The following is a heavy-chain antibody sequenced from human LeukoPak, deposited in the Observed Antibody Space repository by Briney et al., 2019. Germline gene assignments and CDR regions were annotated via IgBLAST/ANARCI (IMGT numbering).Heavy chain of an antibody. J-gene: IGHJ3*02. D-gene: IGHD2-21*02. CDR3: AREGIVVVTAIRTDAFDI. CDR2: TYYRSKWYN. CDR1: GDSVSSNSAA. V-gene: IGHV6-1*01. Sequence: SQTLSLTCAISGDSVSSNSAAWNWIRQSPSRGLEWLGRTYYRSKWYNDYAVSVKSRITINPDTSKNQFSLQLNSVTPEDTAVYYCAREGIVVVTAIRTDAFDIWGQGTMVTVSS.